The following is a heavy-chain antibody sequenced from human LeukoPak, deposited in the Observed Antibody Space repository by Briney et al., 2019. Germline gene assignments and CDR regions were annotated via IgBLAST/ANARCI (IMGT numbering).Heavy chain of an antibody. D-gene: IGHD2-8*01. Sequence: GGSLRLSCAASGFTFSNYVMHWVRQAPGKGLEWVALISYHGIDKFYADSVKGRFTISRDNSKNTLYLQMSSLRADDTAVYYCAARPYCTTATCPKTNWFDPWSQGTLVTVSS. J-gene: IGHJ5*02. V-gene: IGHV3-30*14. CDR1: GFTFSNYV. CDR2: ISYHGIDK. CDR3: AARPYCTTATCPKTNWFDP.